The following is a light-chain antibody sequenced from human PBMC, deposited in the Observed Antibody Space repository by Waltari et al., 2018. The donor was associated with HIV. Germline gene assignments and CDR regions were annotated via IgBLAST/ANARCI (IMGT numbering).Light chain of an antibody. CDR3: QQYNNWPLT. Sequence: EIVMTQSPATLSVSPGDRATLFCRATQSVNNNLAWYQQKPGQPPRLLIYDVSTRAAGIPARLSGSGSGADFSLTISSLLSEDFAIYYCQQYNNWPLTFGGGTKVET. V-gene: IGKV3D-15*01. CDR1: QSVNNN. CDR2: DVS. J-gene: IGKJ4*01.